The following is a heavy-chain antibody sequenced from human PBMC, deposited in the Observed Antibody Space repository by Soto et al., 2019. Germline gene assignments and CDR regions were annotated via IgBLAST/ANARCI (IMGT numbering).Heavy chain of an antibody. Sequence: GASVKVCCKASGFTFTSSAVQWVRQARGQRLEWIGWIVVGSGNTNYAQKFQERVTITRDMSTSTAYMELSSLRSEDTAVYYCAADAQHLADDAFDIWGHGTMVTVSS. V-gene: IGHV1-58*01. D-gene: IGHD2-2*01. CDR1: GFTFTSSA. CDR2: IVVGSGNT. CDR3: AADAQHLADDAFDI. J-gene: IGHJ3*02.